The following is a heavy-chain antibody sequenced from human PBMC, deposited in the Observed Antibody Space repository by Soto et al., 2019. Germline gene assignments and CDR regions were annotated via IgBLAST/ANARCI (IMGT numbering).Heavy chain of an antibody. V-gene: IGHV3-48*01. CDR1: GFTFSNYN. CDR2: ISSSSSTI. CDR3: AKVRKEIAAAGT. Sequence: PGGSLRLSCAASGFTFSNYNMNWVRQAPGKGLEWVSYISSSSSTIYYADSVKGRFTISRDNAKNTLYLQMNSLRAEDTAVYYCAKVRKEIAAAGTWGQGTLVTVSS. J-gene: IGHJ5*02. D-gene: IGHD6-13*01.